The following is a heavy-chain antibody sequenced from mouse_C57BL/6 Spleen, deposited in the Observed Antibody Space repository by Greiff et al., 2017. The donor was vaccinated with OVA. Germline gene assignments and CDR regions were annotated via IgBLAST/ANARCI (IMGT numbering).Heavy chain of an antibody. CDR1: GFTFSSYA. Sequence: EVQRVESGGGLVKPGGSLKLSCAASGFTFSSYAMSWVRQTPEKRLEWVATISDGGSYTYYPDNVKGRFTISRDNAKNNLYLQMSHLKSEDTAMYYCASHGYDGFAYWGQGTLVTVSA. V-gene: IGHV5-4*01. CDR2: ISDGGSYT. D-gene: IGHD2-2*01. CDR3: ASHGYDGFAY. J-gene: IGHJ3*01.